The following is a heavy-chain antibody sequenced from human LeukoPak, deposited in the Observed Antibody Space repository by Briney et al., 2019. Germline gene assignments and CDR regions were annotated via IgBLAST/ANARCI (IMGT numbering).Heavy chain of an antibody. CDR1: GGSISSYY. Sequence: SETLSLTCTVSGGSISSYYWSWIRQPAGKGLEWIGRIYTSGSTNYNPSLKSRVTMSVDTSKNQFSLKLSSVTAADTAVYYCARFPPYYDFWSGPVPPGPTWGQGTLVTVSS. V-gene: IGHV4-4*07. CDR3: ARFPPYYDFWSGPVPPGPT. J-gene: IGHJ5*02. D-gene: IGHD3-3*01. CDR2: IYTSGST.